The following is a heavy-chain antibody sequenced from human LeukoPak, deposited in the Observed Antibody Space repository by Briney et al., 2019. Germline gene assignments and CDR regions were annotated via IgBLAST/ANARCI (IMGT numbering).Heavy chain of an antibody. Sequence: GGSLRLSCAASGFTVSSNYMSWVRQAPGKGLEWVSVIYSGGSTYYADSVKGRFTFSRDNSKNTLYLQMNSLRAEDTAVYYCASSQLLWFGEPKDDAFDIWGQGTMVTVSS. J-gene: IGHJ3*02. CDR3: ASSQLLWFGEPKDDAFDI. CDR2: IYSGGST. V-gene: IGHV3-53*01. CDR1: GFTVSSNY. D-gene: IGHD3-10*01.